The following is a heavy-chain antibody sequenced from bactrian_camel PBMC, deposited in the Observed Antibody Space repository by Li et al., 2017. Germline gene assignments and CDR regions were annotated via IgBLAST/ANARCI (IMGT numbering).Heavy chain of an antibody. CDR1: PNIRSC. J-gene: IGHJ6*01. Sequence: HVQLVESGGGTVQAGGSMRLSCAASPNIRSCVAWFRQAPGKGLEWVSDINSDSGGGETYYVDSVKGRFTISRDDAKSTLDLQLNSLKTEDTAMYYCVAVVANYALGWWGQGTQVTVS. CDR3: VAVVANYALGW. CDR2: INSDSGGGET. D-gene: IGHD1*01. V-gene: IGHV3S1*01.